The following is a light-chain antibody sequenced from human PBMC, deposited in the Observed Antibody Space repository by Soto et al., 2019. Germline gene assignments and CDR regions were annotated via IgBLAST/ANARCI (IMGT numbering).Light chain of an antibody. V-gene: IGKV3-20*01. CDR3: QQYGSSPPVT. CDR2: GAS. CDR1: QSVSSSY. J-gene: IGKJ4*01. Sequence: EIVLTQSPGTLSLSPGERATLSCRASQSVSSSYLAWYQQKPGQAPRLLIYGASSRATGIPDRFSASGSGTDFTLSISRLEPEDVAVYYCQQYGSSPPVTFGGGTKVEIK.